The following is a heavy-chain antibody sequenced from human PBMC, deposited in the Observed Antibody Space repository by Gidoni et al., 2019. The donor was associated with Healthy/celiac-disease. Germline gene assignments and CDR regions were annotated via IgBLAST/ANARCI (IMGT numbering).Heavy chain of an antibody. CDR3: ARDSFSTMVRGVIGLDY. CDR1: GGSFSGYY. CDR2: INHSGST. J-gene: IGHJ4*02. V-gene: IGHV4-34*01. D-gene: IGHD3-10*01. Sequence: QVQLQQWGAGLLKPSETLSLTCAVYGGSFSGYYWSWIRQPPGKGLEWIGEINHSGSTNYNPSLKSRVTISVDTSKNQFSLKLSSVTAADTAVYYCARDSFSTMVRGVIGLDYWGQGTLVTVSS.